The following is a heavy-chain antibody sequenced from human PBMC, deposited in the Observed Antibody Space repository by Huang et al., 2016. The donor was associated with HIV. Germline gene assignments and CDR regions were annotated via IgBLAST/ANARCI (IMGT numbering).Heavy chain of an antibody. CDR3: AKDGADEEWDIDY. D-gene: IGHD1-26*01. Sequence: VQLVESGGGVVQPGRSLRLACAASGFSFSTYGLHWVRKAPGKGREWVAVISDDGSNKYYAHSVKGRVTISRDTSENKVYLQMNSLRHEDTAVYYCAKDGADEEWDIDYWGQGTLVTVSS. V-gene: IGHV3-30*18. J-gene: IGHJ4*02. CDR1: GFSFSTYG. CDR2: ISDDGSNK.